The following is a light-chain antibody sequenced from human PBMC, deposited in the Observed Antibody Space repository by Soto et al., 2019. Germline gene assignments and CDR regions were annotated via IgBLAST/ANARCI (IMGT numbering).Light chain of an antibody. V-gene: IGKV3-20*01. J-gene: IGKJ1*01. CDR3: QQYGSSLWT. CDR2: GAS. Sequence: EIVLTQSPGTLSLSPGERATLYCRASQSVSSSYLAWYQQKPGQAPRLLIYGASSRATGIPDRFRSRGSGTDFTLSISRLEPEDFAVYYCQQYGSSLWTFGQGTKVDIK. CDR1: QSVSSSY.